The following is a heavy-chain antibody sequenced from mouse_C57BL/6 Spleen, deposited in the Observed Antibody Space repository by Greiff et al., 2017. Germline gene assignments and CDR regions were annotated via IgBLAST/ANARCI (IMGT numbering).Heavy chain of an antibody. CDR3: ARRRDDYLFAY. CDR1: GYTFTDYN. J-gene: IGHJ3*01. V-gene: IGHV1-18*01. Sequence: EVQLQQSGPELVKPGASVKIPCKASGYTFTDYNMDWVKQSHGKSLEWIGDINPNNGGTIYNQKFKGKATLTVDKSSSTAYMELRSLTSEDTAVYYCARRRDDYLFAYWGQGTLVTVSA. CDR2: INPNNGGT. D-gene: IGHD2-4*01.